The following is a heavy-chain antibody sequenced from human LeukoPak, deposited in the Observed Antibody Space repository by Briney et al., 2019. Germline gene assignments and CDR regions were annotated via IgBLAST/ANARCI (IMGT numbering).Heavy chain of an antibody. V-gene: IGHV3-30*02. CDR2: IRYDGSNK. Sequence: PGGSLRLSCAASGFTFSTYGMHWVRQAPGKGLAWVAFIRYDGSNKYYADSVKGRFTFSRDNSKNTLYLQMNSLRAEDTAVYYCAKDGAVAGTVPYYFDYWGQGTLVTVSS. D-gene: IGHD6-19*01. J-gene: IGHJ4*02. CDR1: GFTFSTYG. CDR3: AKDGAVAGTVPYYFDY.